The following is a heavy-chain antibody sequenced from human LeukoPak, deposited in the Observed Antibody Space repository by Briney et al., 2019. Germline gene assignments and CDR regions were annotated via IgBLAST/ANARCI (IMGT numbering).Heavy chain of an antibody. CDR1: GFTFSSYG. J-gene: IGHJ4*02. Sequence: PGGSLSLSGAASGFTFSSYGMHWVRKPQGKGLGWVAFIRYDGSNKYYADSVKGRFTISRDNSKNTLYLQMNSLRAEDTAVYYCAVNAYYYDSSGYYPFDYWGQGTLVTVSS. CDR3: AVNAYYYDSSGYYPFDY. CDR2: IRYDGSNK. V-gene: IGHV3-30*02. D-gene: IGHD3-22*01.